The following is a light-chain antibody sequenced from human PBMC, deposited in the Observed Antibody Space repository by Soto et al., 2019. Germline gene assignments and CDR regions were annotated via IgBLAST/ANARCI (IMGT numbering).Light chain of an antibody. V-gene: IGKV2-28*01. CDR1: QSLLHSNGYNY. CDR3: MQALQTPWT. CDR2: LGS. J-gene: IGKJ1*01. Sequence: TQSPLSLPVTPGEPASISFRSSQSLLHSNGYNYLDWYLQKPGQSPQLLIYLGSNRASGVPDRFSGSGSGTDFTLEISRVEAEDVGVYYCMQALQTPWTFGQGTKVDI.